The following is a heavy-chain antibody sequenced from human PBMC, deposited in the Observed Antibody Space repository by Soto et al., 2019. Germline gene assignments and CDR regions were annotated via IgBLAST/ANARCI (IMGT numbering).Heavy chain of an antibody. CDR1: GFTFSSYA. CDR2: ISGSGGST. J-gene: IGHJ4*02. CDR3: ANSKFIVVVPAAIPY. Sequence: EVQLLESGGGLVQPGGSLRLSCAASGFTFSSYAMSWVRQAPGKGLEWVSAISGSGGSTYYADSVKGRFTISRDNSKNTMYLQMNSLRAEDTAVYYCANSKFIVVVPAAIPYWGQGTLVTVSS. D-gene: IGHD2-2*02. V-gene: IGHV3-23*01.